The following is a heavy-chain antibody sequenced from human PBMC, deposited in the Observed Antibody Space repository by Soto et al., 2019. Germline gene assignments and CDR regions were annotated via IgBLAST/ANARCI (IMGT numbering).Heavy chain of an antibody. Sequence: SETLCLTCTFSVASIRVYYWSWMRKSAGKGLEWIGRIYATGTTDYNPSLKSRVMMSVDTSKKQFSLKLRSVTAADTAVYYCVRDGTKNLRDWFDPWGQGISVTVSS. CDR3: VRDGTKNLRDWFDP. CDR1: VASIRVYY. D-gene: IGHD1-1*01. CDR2: IYATGTT. V-gene: IGHV4-4*07. J-gene: IGHJ5*02.